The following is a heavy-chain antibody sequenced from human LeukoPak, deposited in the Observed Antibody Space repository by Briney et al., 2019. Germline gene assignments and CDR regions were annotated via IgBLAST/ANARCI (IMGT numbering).Heavy chain of an antibody. Sequence: GGSLRLSCAGSGLTFSSYGMTWVRQAPGKGLEWVANIKQDGSEKYYVDSVKGRSTISRDNAKNSLYLQMNSLRAEDTAVYYCARAPYGSGSYVAYWGQGTLVTVSS. CDR2: IKQDGSEK. J-gene: IGHJ4*02. CDR1: GLTFSSYG. CDR3: ARAPYGSGSYVAY. D-gene: IGHD3-10*01. V-gene: IGHV3-7*01.